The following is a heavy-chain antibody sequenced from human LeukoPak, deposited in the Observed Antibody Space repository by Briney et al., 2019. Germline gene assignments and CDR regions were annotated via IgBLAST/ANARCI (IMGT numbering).Heavy chain of an antibody. CDR1: GGTFSSYA. D-gene: IGHD2-15*01. J-gene: IGHJ5*02. CDR2: IIAIFGIA. Sequence: GASVKVSCKASGGTFSSYAISWVRPGPGPGLEWMGRIIAIFGIANYAQKFQGRVTITADKSTSTAYMELSSLRSEDTAVYYCARQGYCSGGSCTGAHWFDPWGQGTLVTVSS. V-gene: IGHV1-69*04. CDR3: ARQGYCSGGSCTGAHWFDP.